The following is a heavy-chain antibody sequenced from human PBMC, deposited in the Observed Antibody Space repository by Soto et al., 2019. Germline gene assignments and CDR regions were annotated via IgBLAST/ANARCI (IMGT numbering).Heavy chain of an antibody. CDR3: ARDFVHGGNSEAPDD. CDR1: GFTVSSNY. D-gene: IGHD2-21*02. Sequence: VGYLILSCAASGFTVSSNYMSWVRQAPGKGLEWVSVIYSCGSTYYADSVKGRFTISRDNSKNTLYLKMNSLRAEDKAVYSCARDFVHGGNSEAPDDWGQGTLVTVSS. CDR2: IYSCGST. J-gene: IGHJ4*02. V-gene: IGHV3-53*01.